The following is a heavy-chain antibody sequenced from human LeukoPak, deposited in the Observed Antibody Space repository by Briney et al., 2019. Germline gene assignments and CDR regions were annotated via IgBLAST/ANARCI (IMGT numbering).Heavy chain of an antibody. D-gene: IGHD2-21*02. CDR2: ISYDGSNK. CDR3: ARGLRKHIVVVTATPRLDY. J-gene: IGHJ4*02. Sequence: GGSLRLSCAASGFTFSSYAMHWVRQAPGKGLEWVAVISYDGSNKYYADSVKGRFTISRDNSKNTLYLQMNSLRAEDTAVYYCARGLRKHIVVVTATPRLDYWGQGTLVTVSS. V-gene: IGHV3-30-3*01. CDR1: GFTFSSYA.